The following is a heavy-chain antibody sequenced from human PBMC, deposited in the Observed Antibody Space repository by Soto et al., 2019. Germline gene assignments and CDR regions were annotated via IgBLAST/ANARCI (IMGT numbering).Heavy chain of an antibody. D-gene: IGHD2-2*01. CDR2: MNPNSGNT. CDR1: GYTFTSYD. CDR3: ARGGGGYCSSTSCHYYCYYYMDV. J-gene: IGHJ6*03. Sequence: ASVKVSCKASGYTFTSYDINWVRQATGQGLEWMGWMNPNSGNTGYAQKFQGRVTMTRNTSISTAYMELSSLRSEDTAVYYCARGGGGYCSSTSCHYYCYYYMDVWGKGTTVTVSS. V-gene: IGHV1-8*01.